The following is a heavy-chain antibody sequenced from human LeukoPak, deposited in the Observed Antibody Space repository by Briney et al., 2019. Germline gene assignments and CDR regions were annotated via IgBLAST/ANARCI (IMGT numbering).Heavy chain of an antibody. J-gene: IGHJ4*02. CDR2: IWYDGSNK. CDR1: GFTFSSYG. D-gene: IGHD4-17*01. V-gene: IGHV3-33*01. CDR3: ARAIDDYGDYITDY. Sequence: GGSLRLSCAASGFTFSSYGMHWVRRAPGKGLEWVAVIWYDGSNKYYADSVKGRFTISRDNSKNTLYLQMNSLRAEDTAVYYCARAIDDYGDYITDYWGQGTLVTVSS.